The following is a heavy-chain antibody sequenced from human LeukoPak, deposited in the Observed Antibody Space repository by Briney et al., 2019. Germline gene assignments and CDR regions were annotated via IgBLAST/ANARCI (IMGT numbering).Heavy chain of an antibody. Sequence: GGSLRLSCAASGLTFSNYAMTWVRQAPGKGLEWVSGLSGSGTNTHYADSVMGRFTISRDNSKNTLYLQMNSLRAEDTGVYYCARHSSGNLQPFDSWGQGTLVTVSS. CDR3: ARHSSGNLQPFDS. CDR2: LSGSGTNT. D-gene: IGHD3-22*01. V-gene: IGHV3-23*01. CDR1: GLTFSNYA. J-gene: IGHJ4*02.